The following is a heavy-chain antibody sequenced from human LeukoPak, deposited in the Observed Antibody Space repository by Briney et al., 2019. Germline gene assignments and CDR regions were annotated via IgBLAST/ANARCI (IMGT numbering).Heavy chain of an antibody. D-gene: IGHD3-10*01. J-gene: IGHJ5*02. CDR1: GYTFTGYY. Sequence: ASVKVSCKASGYTFTGYYMHWVRQAPGQGLEWMGWINPNSGGTNYAQKFQGRVTMTRDTSISTAYMELSGLRSDDTAVYYCARDLGITMVRGVLNWFDPWGQGTLVTVSS. CDR3: ARDLGITMVRGVLNWFDP. CDR2: INPNSGGT. V-gene: IGHV1-2*02.